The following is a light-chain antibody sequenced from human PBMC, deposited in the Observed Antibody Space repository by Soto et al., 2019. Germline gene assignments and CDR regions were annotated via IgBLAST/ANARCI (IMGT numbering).Light chain of an antibody. CDR1: QSVSTY. J-gene: IGKJ1*01. CDR3: QQRSNWPVT. CDR2: DAS. V-gene: IGKV3-11*01. Sequence: EIVLTQSPATLSSSPGDRVTLSCRASQSVSTYLAWYQQKPGQPPSLLIYDASNRATGIPARFSGSGSGTDFPLTISSLEPEDFAVYYCQQRSNWPVTFGQGTNVEI.